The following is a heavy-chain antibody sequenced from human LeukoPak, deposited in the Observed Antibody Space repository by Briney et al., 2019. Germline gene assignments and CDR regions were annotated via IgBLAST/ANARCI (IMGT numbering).Heavy chain of an antibody. CDR2: ISYYGSNK. V-gene: IGHV3-30*18. CDR1: GFTFSNYG. CDR3: AKKAYSPYVPSHFDY. J-gene: IGHJ4*02. Sequence: GGSLRLSCAASGFTFSNYGRHWVRQAPGKGLEWVAVISYYGSNKYYADSVKGRFTISKDNSKNTLYLQMNSLRVEDTAVYYCAKKAYSPYVPSHFDYWGQGTLVTVSS. D-gene: IGHD1-26*01.